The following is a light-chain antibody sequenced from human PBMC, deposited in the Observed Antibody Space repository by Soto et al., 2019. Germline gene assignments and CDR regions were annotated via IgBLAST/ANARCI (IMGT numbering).Light chain of an antibody. J-gene: IGKJ4*01. V-gene: IGKV3-11*01. CDR2: DAS. CDR3: QQRANWLT. CDR1: QSIGRY. Sequence: EIVLTQSPATLSLSPGERVTLSCRASQSIGRYLAWYQHKPGQAPRLLIYDASNRATVIPARFSGSGSGTDFTLTISSLEPEDFAHYYCQQRANWLTFGGGTKVEIK.